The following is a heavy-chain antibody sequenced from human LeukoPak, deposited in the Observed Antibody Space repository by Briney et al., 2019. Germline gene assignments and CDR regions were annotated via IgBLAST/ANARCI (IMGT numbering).Heavy chain of an antibody. Sequence: SETLSLTCAVYGGAFSGYYWSWIRQPPGKGLEWIGEINHSGSTNYNPSLKSPVTISVDTSKNQFSLKLSSVTAADTAVYYCARKQNYYFDYWGQGTLVAVSS. CDR1: GGAFSGYY. J-gene: IGHJ4*02. CDR2: INHSGST. D-gene: IGHD1-7*01. V-gene: IGHV4-34*01. CDR3: ARKQNYYFDY.